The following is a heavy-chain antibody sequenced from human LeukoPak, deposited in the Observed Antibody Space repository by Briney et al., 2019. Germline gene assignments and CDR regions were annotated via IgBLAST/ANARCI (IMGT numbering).Heavy chain of an antibody. D-gene: IGHD3-3*01. V-gene: IGHV4-39*01. J-gene: IGHJ4*02. CDR2: IYYSGST. CDR1: GGSISSSSYY. CDR3: AKAAFWSGYTIDY. Sequence: SEILSLTCTVSGGSISSSSYYWGWIRQPPGKGLEWIGSIYYSGSTYYNPSLKSRVTISVDTSKNQFSLKLSSVTAADTAVYYCAKAAFWSGYTIDYWGQGTLVTVPS.